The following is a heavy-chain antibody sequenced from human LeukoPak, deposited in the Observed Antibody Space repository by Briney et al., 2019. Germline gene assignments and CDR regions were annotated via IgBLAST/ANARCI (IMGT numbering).Heavy chain of an antibody. D-gene: IGHD3-10*01. CDR2: INPNSGGT. V-gene: IGHV1-2*06. J-gene: IGHJ6*03. CDR3: ARTYYCGSGSTDYYYYYYMDV. CDR1: GYTFTGYY. Sequence: ASVKVSCKASGYTFTGYYMHWVRQAPGQGLEWMGRINPNSGGTNYAQKFQGRVTMTRDTSISTAYMELSRLRSDDTAVYYCARTYYCGSGSTDYYYYYYMDVWGKGTTVTVSS.